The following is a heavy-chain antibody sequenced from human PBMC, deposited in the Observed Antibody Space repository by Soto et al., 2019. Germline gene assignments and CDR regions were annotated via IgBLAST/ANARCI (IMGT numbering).Heavy chain of an antibody. CDR1: GGSIRNGNYY. CDR2: IYYIGTT. V-gene: IGHV4-31*03. CDR3: AKNETTRPWFDP. Sequence: QVQLQESCPGLVKASQTLSLTCTVSGGSIRNGNYYWSWIRQLPGKGLEWIGNIYYIGTTSYNPSLKSRVIISIDTSKNQFSLELTSVLAADTAVYYCAKNETTRPWFDPWGQGTLVTVSS. D-gene: IGHD1-1*01. J-gene: IGHJ5*02.